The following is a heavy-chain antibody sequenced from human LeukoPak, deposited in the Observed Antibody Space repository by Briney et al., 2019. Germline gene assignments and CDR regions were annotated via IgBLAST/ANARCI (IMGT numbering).Heavy chain of an antibody. CDR3: ARSQTYCSGGSCYSDFDD. D-gene: IGHD2-15*01. V-gene: IGHV7-4-1*02. CDR2: INTNTGNP. J-gene: IGHJ4*02. CDR1: GYTFTSYT. Sequence: ASVKVSCKASGYTFTSYTMNWVRQTPGHGLEWMGWINTNTGNPTYAQGFTGRFVFSLDTSVSTAYLQISSLKAEDTAVYYCARSQTYCSGGSCYSDFDDWGQGALVTVSS.